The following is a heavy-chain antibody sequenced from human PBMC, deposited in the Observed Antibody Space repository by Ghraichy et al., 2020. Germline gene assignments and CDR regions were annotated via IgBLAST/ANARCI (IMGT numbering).Heavy chain of an antibody. CDR3: ARSDYYDSSGYFIKYYFDY. D-gene: IGHD3-22*01. CDR2: IYYSGST. J-gene: IGHJ4*02. V-gene: IGHV4-59*01. Sequence: SETLSLTCTVSGGSISSYYWSWIRQPPGKGLEWIGYIYYSGSTNYNPSLKSRVTISVDTSKNQFSLKLSSVTAADTAVYYCARSDYYDSSGYFIKYYFDYWGQGTLVTVSS. CDR1: GGSISSYY.